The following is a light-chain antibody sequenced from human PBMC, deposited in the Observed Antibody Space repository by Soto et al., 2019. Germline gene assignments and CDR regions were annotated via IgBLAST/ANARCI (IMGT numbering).Light chain of an antibody. CDR3: QQRHAWPIT. CDR2: DAY. V-gene: IGKV3-11*01. Sequence: EVVLTQSPVTLSLSPGERATLSCRASQSFRGLLAWYQQKPGQAPRLLIYDAYNRATGIPPRFSGSGSGTDFSLTISSIEPEDSAVYYCQQRHAWPITFGQGTRLEIK. CDR1: QSFRGL. J-gene: IGKJ5*01.